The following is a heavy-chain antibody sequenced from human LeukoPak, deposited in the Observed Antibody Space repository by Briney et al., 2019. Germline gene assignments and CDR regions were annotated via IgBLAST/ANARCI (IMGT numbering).Heavy chain of an antibody. D-gene: IGHD3-10*01. CDR1: GLSFSDNY. CDR3: AKEDGNYGSGRYYYFDY. J-gene: IGHJ4*02. Sequence: GGSLRLSCAVSGLSFSDNYMSWIRQAPGKGLEWVSYISSSGSYTNYADSVKGRFTISRDDAKNSLFLQMNSLRAEDTAVYYCAKEDGNYGSGRYYYFDYWGQGTLVTVSS. V-gene: IGHV3-11*05. CDR2: ISSSGSYT.